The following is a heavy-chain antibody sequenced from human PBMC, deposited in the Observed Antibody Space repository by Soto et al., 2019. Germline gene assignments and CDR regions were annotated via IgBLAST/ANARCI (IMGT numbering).Heavy chain of an antibody. J-gene: IGHJ6*02. D-gene: IGHD4-17*01. CDR3: ARVYDYGFEGGYYYGMDV. CDR2: IYYSGST. Sequence: SETLSLTCTVSGGSISSYYWSWIRQPPGKGLEWIGYIYYSGSTNYNPSLKSRVTISVDTPKNQFSLKLSSVTAADTAVYYCARVYDYGFEGGYYYGMDVWGQGTTVTVSS. CDR1: GGSISSYY. V-gene: IGHV4-59*01.